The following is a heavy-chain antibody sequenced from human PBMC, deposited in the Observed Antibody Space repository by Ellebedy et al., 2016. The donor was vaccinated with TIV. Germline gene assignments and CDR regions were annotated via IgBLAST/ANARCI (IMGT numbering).Heavy chain of an antibody. CDR1: EFTLTNYW. Sequence: GGSLRLSCTASEFTLTNYWMTWVRQAPGKGLEWVANINEDGTKKHYVDSVKGRFTISRDNAGNSLYLQMNSLGAEDTAVYYCARAIYGASYLWGRGTLVIVSS. CDR2: INEDGTKK. CDR3: ARAIYGASYL. V-gene: IGHV3-7*01. D-gene: IGHD4-17*01. J-gene: IGHJ2*01.